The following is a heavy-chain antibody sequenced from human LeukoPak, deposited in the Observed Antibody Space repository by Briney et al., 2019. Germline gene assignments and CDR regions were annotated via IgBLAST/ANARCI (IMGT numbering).Heavy chain of an antibody. CDR1: GFTFDDYA. J-gene: IGHJ3*02. Sequence: GGSLGLSCAASGFTFDDYAMHWVRQAPGKGLEWVSGISWNSGSIGYADSVKGRFTISRDNAKNSLYLQMNSLRAEDTALYYCAKDRYYYDSSGYTPTAFDIWGQGTMVTVSS. CDR2: ISWNSGSI. CDR3: AKDRYYYDSSGYTPTAFDI. V-gene: IGHV3-9*01. D-gene: IGHD3-22*01.